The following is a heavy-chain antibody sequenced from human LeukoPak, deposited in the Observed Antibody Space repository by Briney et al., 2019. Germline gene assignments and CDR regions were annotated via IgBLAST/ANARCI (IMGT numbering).Heavy chain of an antibody. J-gene: IGHJ4*02. D-gene: IGHD2-2*01. Sequence: QSSETLSLTCTVSGDSISRSSDYWGWIRQPPGKGPEWIGSVYYIGSTFYNPSLKSRVTISVDTSKNQFSLKLSSVTAADTAVYYCARGGYCSSTSCRDFDYWGQGTLVTVSS. V-gene: IGHV4-39*07. CDR3: ARGGYCSSTSCRDFDY. CDR1: GDSISRSSDY. CDR2: VYYIGST.